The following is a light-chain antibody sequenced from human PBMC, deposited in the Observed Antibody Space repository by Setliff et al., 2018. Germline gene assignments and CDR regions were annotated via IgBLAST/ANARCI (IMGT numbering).Light chain of an antibody. CDR2: EVT. V-gene: IGLV2-8*01. CDR1: TSDVGGYDY. CDR3: SAYAGSNNWGV. Sequence: QAALTQPASVSGSPGQSITISCTGTTSDVGGYDYVSWYQQHPDKAPKFILYEVTKRPSGVPDRFSGFKSGNTASLTVSGLQADDEADYYCSAYAGSNNWGVFGTGTKVTVL. J-gene: IGLJ1*01.